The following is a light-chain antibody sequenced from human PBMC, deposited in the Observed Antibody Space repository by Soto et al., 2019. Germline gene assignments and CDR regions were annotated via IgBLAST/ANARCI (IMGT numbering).Light chain of an antibody. CDR1: SSNIETNT. V-gene: IGLV1-44*01. Sequence: QSVLTQPPSASGTPGQRVTISCSGSSSNIETNTVNWYQQLPRTAPKLLIYKDNQRPSGVPDRFSGSKSGTSASLSISGLQYEDEADYYCAAWDDSLNGPHFVFGSGTKLTVL. CDR3: AAWDDSLNGPHFV. J-gene: IGLJ1*01. CDR2: KDN.